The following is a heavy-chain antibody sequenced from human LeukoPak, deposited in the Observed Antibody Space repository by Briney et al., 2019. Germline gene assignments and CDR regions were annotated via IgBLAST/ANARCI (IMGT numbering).Heavy chain of an antibody. Sequence: PSETLSLTCAVYGGSFSGYYWSWIRQPPGKGLEWIGEINHSGRTNYNPSLKSRVTISVDTSKNQFSLKLNSVTAADTAVYYCARDYYDSRGEAFDIWGQGTMVTVSS. V-gene: IGHV4-34*01. D-gene: IGHD3-22*01. CDR3: ARDYYDSRGEAFDI. CDR1: GGSFSGYY. J-gene: IGHJ3*02. CDR2: INHSGRT.